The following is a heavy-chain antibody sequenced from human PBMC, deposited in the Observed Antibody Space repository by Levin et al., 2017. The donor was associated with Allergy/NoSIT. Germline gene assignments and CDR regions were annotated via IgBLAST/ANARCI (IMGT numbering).Heavy chain of an antibody. Sequence: PSETLSLTCAASGFTFSNYAMYWVRQAPGKGLEWVGVISDDGSSEFYIDSVKGRFTISRDNSKNRLYLQMDSLRAEDTALYYCVREIAEEGTWGQGTLVIVSS. J-gene: IGHJ4*02. V-gene: IGHV3-30-3*01. CDR1: GFTFSNYA. CDR3: VREIAEEGT. D-gene: IGHD1-1*01. CDR2: ISDDGSSE.